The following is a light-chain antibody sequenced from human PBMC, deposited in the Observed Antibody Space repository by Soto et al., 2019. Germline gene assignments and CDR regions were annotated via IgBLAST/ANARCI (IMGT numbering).Light chain of an antibody. V-gene: IGLV2-14*01. J-gene: IGLJ2*01. CDR3: CSYQSSRTLVV. CDR2: DVN. CDR1: SSDVGGYKY. Sequence: QSALTQPASVSGPPGQSITISCTGTSSDVGGYKYVSWYQHHPGQAPKLIIYDVNNRPSGVSNRFSGSKSGNTASLTISGLQTEDEADYYCCSYQSSRTLVVFGGGTKLTVL.